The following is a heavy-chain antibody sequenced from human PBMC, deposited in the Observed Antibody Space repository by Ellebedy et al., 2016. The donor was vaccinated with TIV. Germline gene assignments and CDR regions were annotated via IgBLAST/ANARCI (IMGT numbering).Heavy chain of an antibody. J-gene: IGHJ4*02. CDR3: ARDHPAFTRFFHH. Sequence: ASVKVSCXASGYTFTSHLIHWVRQAPGQRPEWMGWINPANGDTEYSQTFQGRVSITRDTSANTVYMDLRNLRADDTAVYYCARDHPAFTRFFHHWGLGTLVTVSS. CDR1: GYTFTSHL. CDR2: INPANGDT. D-gene: IGHD2/OR15-2a*01. V-gene: IGHV1-3*01.